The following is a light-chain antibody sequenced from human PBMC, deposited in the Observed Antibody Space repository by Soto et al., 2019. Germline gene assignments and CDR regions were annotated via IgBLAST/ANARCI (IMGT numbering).Light chain of an antibody. Sequence: IVLTQSAGTLSLSPGERATLSCRASQSVSSNLAWYQQKPGQAPRLLIYGASTRATGIPARFSGSGSGTEFTLTISSLQSEDFAVYYCQQYNNWPITFGQGTRLEIK. V-gene: IGKV3-15*01. CDR3: QQYNNWPIT. J-gene: IGKJ5*01. CDR1: QSVSSN. CDR2: GAS.